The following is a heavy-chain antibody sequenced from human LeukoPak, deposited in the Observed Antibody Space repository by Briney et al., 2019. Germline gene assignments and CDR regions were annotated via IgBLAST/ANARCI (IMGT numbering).Heavy chain of an antibody. V-gene: IGHV3-23*01. D-gene: IGHD3-10*01. CDR1: GFVFSHYT. CDR2: INGSGDVT. CDR3: AKSDCGSDGCKLLNY. Sequence: GGSLRLSCAVSGFVFSHYTMTWVRQGPGKGLEWVSSINGSGDVTLYADSVMGRFTISRDNAKNTVSLQMNNLRAEDTAVYYCAKSDCGSDGCKLLNYWGQGTLVTASP. J-gene: IGHJ4*02.